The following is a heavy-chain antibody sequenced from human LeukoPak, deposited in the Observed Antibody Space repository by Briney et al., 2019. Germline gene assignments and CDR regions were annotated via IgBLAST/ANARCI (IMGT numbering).Heavy chain of an antibody. D-gene: IGHD2-15*01. CDR2: VSYSGST. CDR3: ARGYCSGSNCRNWFDP. V-gene: IGHV4-59*08. J-gene: IGHJ5*02. Sequence: PSETLSLTCTVSGDSISTYYWSWIRQPPGKGLEWIGYVSYSGSTNYNPSLKSRVTISVDTSKNQFSLKLSSVTATDTAVYYCARGYCSGSNCRNWFDPWGQGTLVTVSS. CDR1: GDSISTYY.